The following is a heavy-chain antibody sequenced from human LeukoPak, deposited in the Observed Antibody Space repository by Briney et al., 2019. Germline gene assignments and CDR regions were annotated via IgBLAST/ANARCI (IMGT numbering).Heavy chain of an antibody. V-gene: IGHV3-11*01. D-gene: IGHD6-13*01. Sequence: GGSLRLSCAASGFTFSDYYMSWIRQAPGKGLEWVSYISSSGSTIYYADSVKGRFTISRDNAKNSLYLQMNSLRAEDTAVYYCARVYSSSWLDAFDIWGQGTMVTVSS. CDR3: ARVYSSSWLDAFDI. CDR2: ISSSGSTI. CDR1: GFTFSDYY. J-gene: IGHJ3*02.